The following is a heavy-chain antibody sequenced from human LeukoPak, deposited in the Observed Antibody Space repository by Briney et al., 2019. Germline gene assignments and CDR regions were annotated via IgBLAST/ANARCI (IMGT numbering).Heavy chain of an antibody. V-gene: IGHV3-21*01. CDR1: GXTFSSYS. CDR3: ARENYYDSSGYDY. D-gene: IGHD3-22*01. Sequence: GGSLRLSCAASGXTFSSYSMNWVRQAPGKGLEWVSSISSSSSYKYYADSVKGRFTISRDNAKNSLYLQMNSLRAEDTAVYYCARENYYDSSGYDYWGQGTLVTVSS. CDR2: ISSSSSYK. J-gene: IGHJ4*02.